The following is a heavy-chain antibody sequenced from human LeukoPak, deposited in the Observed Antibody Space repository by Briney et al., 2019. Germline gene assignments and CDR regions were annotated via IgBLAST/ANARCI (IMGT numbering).Heavy chain of an antibody. V-gene: IGHV4-59*01. J-gene: IGHJ4*02. CDR3: ARDYYDSSGYYSHGLDY. D-gene: IGHD3-22*01. CDR1: GGSFSGYY. CDR2: IYYSGST. Sequence: PSETLSLTCAVYGGSFSGYYWSWIRQPPGKGLEWIGYIYYSGSTNYNPSLKSRVTISVDTSKNQFSLKLSSVTAADTAVYYCARDYYDSSGYYSHGLDYWGQGTLVTVSS.